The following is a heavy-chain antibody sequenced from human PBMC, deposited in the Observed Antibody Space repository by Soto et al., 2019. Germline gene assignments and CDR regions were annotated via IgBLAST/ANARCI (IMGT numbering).Heavy chain of an antibody. J-gene: IGHJ6*02. D-gene: IGHD1-1*01. Sequence: GGSLRLSCAASGFTFSSYAMHWVRQAPGKGLEWEAVISYDGSNKYYADSVKGRFTISIDNSKNTLYLQMNSLRAEDTAVYYCARDRHTTYYYYYGMDVWGQGTTVTVSS. V-gene: IGHV3-30-3*01. CDR2: ISYDGSNK. CDR3: ARDRHTTYYYYYGMDV. CDR1: GFTFSSYA.